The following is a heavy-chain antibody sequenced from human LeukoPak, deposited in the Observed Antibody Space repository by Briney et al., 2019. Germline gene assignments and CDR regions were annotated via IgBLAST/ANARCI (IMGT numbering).Heavy chain of an antibody. D-gene: IGHD3-22*01. J-gene: IGHJ4*02. Sequence: GASVKVSCKASGYTFSSNAINWVRQAPGQGLERMGWIDTNTGNPTYAQGFTGQFVFSLDTSVSTAYLQISSLKAEDTAEYFCARGYDSSGYFSDWGQGTLVTVS. V-gene: IGHV7-4-1*02. CDR2: IDTNTGNP. CDR1: GYTFSSNA. CDR3: ARGYDSSGYFSD.